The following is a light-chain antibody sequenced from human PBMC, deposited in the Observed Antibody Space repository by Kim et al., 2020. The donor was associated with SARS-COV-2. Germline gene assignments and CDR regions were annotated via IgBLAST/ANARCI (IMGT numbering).Light chain of an antibody. CDR3: KQYISSPWT. CDR1: QSVLNSSNNKNY. Sequence: DIVMTQSPDSLAVSLGERATINCKSSQSVLNSSNNKNYLAWYQQKPGQPPKLLIYWASTRESGVPDRFSGSGSGTDFTLTISSLQAEDVAVYYCKQYISSPWTFGQGTKVEIK. J-gene: IGKJ1*01. CDR2: WAS. V-gene: IGKV4-1*01.